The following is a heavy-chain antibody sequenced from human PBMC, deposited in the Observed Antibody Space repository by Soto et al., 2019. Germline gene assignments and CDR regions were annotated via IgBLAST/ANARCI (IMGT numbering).Heavy chain of an antibody. J-gene: IGHJ4*02. CDR1: GYTFTSYG. V-gene: IGHV1-18*01. Sequence: ASVKVSCNASGYTFTSYGISWVRPAPGQGLEWMGWISAYNGNTNYAQKLQGRVTMTTDTSTSTAYMELRSLRSDDTAVYYCASPDYYDSRGYGYALDYGGQGTLVTVS. D-gene: IGHD3-22*01. CDR2: ISAYNGNT. CDR3: ASPDYYDSRGYGYALDY.